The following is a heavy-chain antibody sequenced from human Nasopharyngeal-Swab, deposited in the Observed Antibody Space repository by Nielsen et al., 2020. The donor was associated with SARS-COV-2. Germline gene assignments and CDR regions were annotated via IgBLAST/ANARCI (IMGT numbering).Heavy chain of an antibody. CDR3: AREEEEGSGYYYGMDV. J-gene: IGHJ6*02. CDR1: GGSISSYY. CDR2: IYYSGST. V-gene: IGHV4-59*01. Sequence: SETLSLTCTVSGGSISSYYWSWIRQPPGKGLEWIGYIYYSGSTNYNPSLKSRVTISVDTSKNQFSLKLSSVTAADTAVYYCAREEEEGSGYYYGMDVWGQGTTVTVSS. D-gene: IGHD3-10*01.